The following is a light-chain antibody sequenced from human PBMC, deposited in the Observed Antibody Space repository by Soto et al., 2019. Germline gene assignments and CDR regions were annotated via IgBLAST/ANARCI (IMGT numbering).Light chain of an antibody. CDR1: QSVSSSY. CDR3: QQYGSSPT. V-gene: IGKV3-20*01. Sequence: EIVLTQSPGTLSLSPGERATLSCRASQSVSSSYLAWYQQKPGQAPRLLIYGASSRATGIPDRFSGSGSGTEFTLTINRLEPEDFAVYYCQQYGSSPTFGQGTKVEIK. J-gene: IGKJ1*01. CDR2: GAS.